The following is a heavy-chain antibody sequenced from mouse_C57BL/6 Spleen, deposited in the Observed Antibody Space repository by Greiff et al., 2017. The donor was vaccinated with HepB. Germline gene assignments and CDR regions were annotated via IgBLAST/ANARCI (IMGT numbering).Heavy chain of an antibody. CDR3: TREGSNYYGSSYAMDY. CDR1: GFTFSSYA. D-gene: IGHD1-1*01. J-gene: IGHJ4*01. Sequence: DVHLVESGEGLVKPGGSLKLSCAASGFTFSSYAMSWVRQTPEKRLEWVAYISSGGDYIYYADTVKGRFTISRDNARNTLYLQMSSLKSEDTAMYYCTREGSNYYGSSYAMDYWGQGTSVTVSS. V-gene: IGHV5-9-1*02. CDR2: ISSGGDYI.